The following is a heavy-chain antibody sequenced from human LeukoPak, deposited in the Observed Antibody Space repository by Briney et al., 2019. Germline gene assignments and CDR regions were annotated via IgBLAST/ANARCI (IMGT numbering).Heavy chain of an antibody. CDR2: INPNSGGT. CDR3: ARVGNYYDSSGYWNY. CDR1: GYTFTCYY. D-gene: IGHD3-22*01. V-gene: IGHV1-2*02. J-gene: IGHJ4*02. Sequence: ASVKVSCKASGYTFTCYYMHWVRQAPGQGLEWMGWINPNSGGTNYAQKFQGRVTMTRDTSISTAYMELSRLRSDDTAVYYCARVGNYYDSSGYWNYWGQGTLVTVSS.